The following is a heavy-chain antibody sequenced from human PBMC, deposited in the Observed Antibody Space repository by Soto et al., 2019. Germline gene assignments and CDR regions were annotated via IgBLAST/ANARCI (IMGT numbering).Heavy chain of an antibody. D-gene: IGHD2-15*01. CDR1: GFTFDDYA. CDR3: AKAKWDCSGGSCYTFDY. V-gene: IGHV3-9*01. J-gene: IGHJ4*02. CDR2: ISRNSGSI. Sequence: EVQLVESGGGLVQPGRSLRLSCAASGFTFDDYAMHWVRQAPGKGLEWVSGISRNSGSIGYADSVKGRFTISRDNAKKSLYLQMNSLRAEYTALYYCAKAKWDCSGGSCYTFDYWGQGTLVTVSS.